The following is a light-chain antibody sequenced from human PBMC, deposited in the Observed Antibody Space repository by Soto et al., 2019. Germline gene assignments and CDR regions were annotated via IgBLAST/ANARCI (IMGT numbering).Light chain of an antibody. J-gene: IGKJ1*01. CDR1: RSVRSN. Sequence: EIVMTQSPASLSVTPGERVTLSCKASRSVRSNLAWYQQKPGQAPRLLISGASTRATGITDRFSGSGSGTEFTLTINSLQSEDFAVYYCQQYNYWPGTFGQGTKVDI. CDR3: QQYNYWPGT. CDR2: GAS. V-gene: IGKV3-15*01.